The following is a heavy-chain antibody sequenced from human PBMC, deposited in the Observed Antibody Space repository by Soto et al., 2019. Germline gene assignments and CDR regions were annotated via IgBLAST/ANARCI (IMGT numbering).Heavy chain of an antibody. V-gene: IGHV3-30-3*01. CDR2: ISYDGSNK. J-gene: IGHJ6*02. CDR1: GFTFSSYA. D-gene: IGHD2-15*01. Sequence: LSLSCAASGFTFSSYAMHWVRQAPGKGLEWVAVISYDGSNKYYADSVKGRFTISRDNSKNTLYLQMNSLRAEDTAVYYCARESVAATYGMDVWGQGTTVNVSS. CDR3: ARESVAATYGMDV.